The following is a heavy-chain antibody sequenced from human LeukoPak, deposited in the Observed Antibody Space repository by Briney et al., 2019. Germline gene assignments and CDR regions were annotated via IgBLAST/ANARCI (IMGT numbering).Heavy chain of an antibody. CDR3: ARQQWLVNNWFDP. CDR1: GYTFTGYY. D-gene: IGHD6-19*01. Sequence: ASVKVSCKASGYTFTGYYMHWVRQAPGQGLEWMGRINPNSGGTNYAQKFQGRVTMTRDTSISTAYMELSRLRSDDTAVYYCARQQWLVNNWFDPWGQGTLVTVSS. CDR2: INPNSGGT. V-gene: IGHV1-2*06. J-gene: IGHJ5*02.